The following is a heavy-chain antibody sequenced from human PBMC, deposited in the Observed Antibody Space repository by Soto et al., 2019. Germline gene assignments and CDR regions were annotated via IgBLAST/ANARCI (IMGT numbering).Heavy chain of an antibody. CDR1: GFSLSTRGVG. CDR3: AHNXGSDWFFXLIDY. CDR2: IYWDDEK. D-gene: IGHD3-9*01. J-gene: IGHJ4*02. Sequence: QITLKESGPTLVKPTQTLTLTCTFSGFSLSTRGVGVGWIRQPPGKALEWLALIYWDDEKRYSSSLKSRLTITKDTVKNQVVLTMTNMDPMDTATYYCAHNXGSDWFFXLIDYWGQGTLVTVSS. V-gene: IGHV2-5*02.